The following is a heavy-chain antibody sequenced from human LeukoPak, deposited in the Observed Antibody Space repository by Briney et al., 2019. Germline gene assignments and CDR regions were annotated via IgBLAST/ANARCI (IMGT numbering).Heavy chain of an antibody. D-gene: IGHD6-19*01. J-gene: IGHJ4*02. CDR1: GYTFTGYY. CDR3: ARGSGWYRRADY. Sequence: ASVKVSCKASGYTFTGYYMHWVRQAPGQGLEWMGWISGYNGNTNYAQKLQGRVTMTTDTSTSTAYMELRSLRSDDTAVYYCARGSGWYRRADYWGQGTLVTVSS. V-gene: IGHV1-18*04. CDR2: ISGYNGNT.